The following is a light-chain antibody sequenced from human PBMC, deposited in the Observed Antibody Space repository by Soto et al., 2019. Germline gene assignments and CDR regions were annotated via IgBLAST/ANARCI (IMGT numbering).Light chain of an antibody. J-gene: IGKJ5*01. CDR2: TAS. CDR3: QQYSSYPRT. Sequence: DIQLTQSPSSLSASVGDRVTISCRASQGISTFLAWYQQKPGKAPKSLIKTASTLQSGVPSRFSGSGSHTDFILTISSLQPEDFATYYCQQYSSYPRTFGQGTRLDLK. CDR1: QGISTF. V-gene: IGKV1D-16*01.